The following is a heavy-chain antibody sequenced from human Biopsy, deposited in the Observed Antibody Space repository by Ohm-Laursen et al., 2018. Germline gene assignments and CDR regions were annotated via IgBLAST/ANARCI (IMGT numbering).Heavy chain of an antibody. CDR3: ARVPLPGIGAAYQGRFLYGMDV. Sequence: SETLSLTCAVSGYSISSGYYWGWIRQPPGKGLEWIVDITQSGSTNYSPSPKSRVTITVDTAKKQFSLGLRSVAAADTAVYYCARVPLPGIGAAYQGRFLYGMDVWGQGTTVSVSS. D-gene: IGHD6-13*01. CDR1: GYSISSGYY. J-gene: IGHJ6*02. CDR2: ITQSGST. V-gene: IGHV4-38-2*01.